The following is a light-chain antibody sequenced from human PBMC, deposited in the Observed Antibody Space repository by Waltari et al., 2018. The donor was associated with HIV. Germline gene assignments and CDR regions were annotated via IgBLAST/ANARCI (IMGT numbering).Light chain of an antibody. CDR1: QSVSSSY. CDR3: QQYGNSPDS. CDR2: GAS. V-gene: IGKV3-20*01. J-gene: IGKJ2*03. Sequence: ETVLTQSPGTLSLSPGERATLPCRASQSVSSSYLAWYQQKPGQAPRLLIYGASSRATGIPDRFSGSGSGTDFTLTISRLEPEDFAVYYCQQYGNSPDSFGQGTKLEIK.